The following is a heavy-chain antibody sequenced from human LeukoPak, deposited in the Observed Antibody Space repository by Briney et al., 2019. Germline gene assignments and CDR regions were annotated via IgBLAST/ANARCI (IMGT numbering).Heavy chain of an antibody. V-gene: IGHV3-7*01. CDR3: ASTLTLEN. J-gene: IGHJ3*01. D-gene: IGHD3-3*01. Sequence: PGGSLRLSCAASGFTFSNYWMTWVRQVPGKGLEWVASIKEDGSDRYNVDSVKGRFTISRDNAKNSLSLQMSSLRAEDTVVYYCASTLTLENWGLGILVTVSS. CDR1: GFTFSNYW. CDR2: IKEDGSDR.